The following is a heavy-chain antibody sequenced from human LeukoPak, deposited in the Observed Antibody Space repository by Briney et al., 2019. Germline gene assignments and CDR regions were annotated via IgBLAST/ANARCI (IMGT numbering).Heavy chain of an antibody. J-gene: IGHJ4*02. V-gene: IGHV3-30*18. CDR1: GFYFNTYG. CDR3: AKNDISGYYADF. Sequence: GGSLRLSCAAPGFYFNTYGMHWVRQAPGEGLEWVTAISKDGADKYYADSVKGRFTISRDNSKNTVYLQMNSLRPEDTAVYYCAKNDISGYYADFWGQGTLVIVSS. CDR2: ISKDGADK. D-gene: IGHD3-22*01.